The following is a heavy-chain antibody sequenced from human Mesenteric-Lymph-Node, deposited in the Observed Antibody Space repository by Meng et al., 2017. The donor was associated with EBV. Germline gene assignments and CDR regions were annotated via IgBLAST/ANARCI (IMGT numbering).Heavy chain of an antibody. CDR3: ARLRAGDYGDYYFDY. Sequence: QVHLAQSGAEVKKPGSSVKVPCTASGGTLSSSAINWVRQAPGQGLEWMGGIIPVSGTANYAQKFQGRLTIIADESTNPAYMELNSLKSEDTAVYYCARLRAGDYGDYYFDYWGQGTLVTVSS. CDR2: IIPVSGTA. CDR1: GGTLSSSA. V-gene: IGHV1-69*01. J-gene: IGHJ4*02. D-gene: IGHD4-17*01.